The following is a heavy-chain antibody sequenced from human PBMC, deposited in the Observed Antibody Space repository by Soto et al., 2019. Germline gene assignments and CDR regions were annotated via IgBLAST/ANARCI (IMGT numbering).Heavy chain of an antibody. CDR2: IYYSGRT. CDR1: GGSISSYY. Sequence: SETLSLTCTVSGGSISSYYWSWVRQPPGKGLAGIGYIYYSGRTNYNPSLKSRVTISVDTSKNQFSLKLSFVTDADTAVYYCVRVIVAARPSYYYGMDVWGQGATVTV. D-gene: IGHD6-6*01. V-gene: IGHV4-59*01. CDR3: VRVIVAARPSYYYGMDV. J-gene: IGHJ6*02.